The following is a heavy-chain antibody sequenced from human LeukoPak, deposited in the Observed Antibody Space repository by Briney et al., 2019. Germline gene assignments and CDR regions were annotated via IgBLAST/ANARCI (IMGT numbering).Heavy chain of an antibody. CDR2: IAADGRST. V-gene: IGHV3-23*01. CDR3: AKRSAPATVTTRANYFDY. Sequence: PGGSLRLSCAASGFTFSSYTMNWVRQAPGKGLGWVSTIAADGRSTFYADSVKGRFTISRDNSRNTLYLQMDSLRAEDTAVYYCAKRSAPATVTTRANYFDYWGQGTLVTVSS. D-gene: IGHD4-17*01. CDR1: GFTFSSYT. J-gene: IGHJ4*02.